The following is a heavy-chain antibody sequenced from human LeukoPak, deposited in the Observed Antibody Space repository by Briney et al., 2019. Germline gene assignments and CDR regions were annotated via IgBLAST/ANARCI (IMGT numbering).Heavy chain of an antibody. V-gene: IGHV4-59*08. Sequence: PSETLSLTCTVSGGSISSYYWSWIRQPPGKGLEWIGYIYYSGSTNYNPSLKSRVTISVDTSKNQFSLKLSSVTAADTAVHYCARRIAGDAFDIWGQGTMVTVSS. J-gene: IGHJ3*02. CDR2: IYYSGST. D-gene: IGHD6-13*01. CDR3: ARRIAGDAFDI. CDR1: GGSISSYY.